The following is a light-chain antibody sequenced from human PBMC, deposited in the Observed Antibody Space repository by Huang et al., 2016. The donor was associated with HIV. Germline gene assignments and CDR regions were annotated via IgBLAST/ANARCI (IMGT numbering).Light chain of an antibody. V-gene: IGKV4-1*01. J-gene: IGKJ1*01. CDR3: QQYYTSPQT. Sequence: DIVMTQSPDSLAVSLGEAATLTCRSSQSVLSSATNKNYLAWFQQKSGQSPKLLMFWASTREAGVPDLFSGSGSGTHFTLTINNVKTEDVAIYYCQQYYTSPQTFGPGTRVEI. CDR2: WAS. CDR1: QSVLSSATNKNY.